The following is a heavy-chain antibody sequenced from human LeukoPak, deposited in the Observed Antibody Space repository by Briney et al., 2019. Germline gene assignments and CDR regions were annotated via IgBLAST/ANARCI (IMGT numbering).Heavy chain of an antibody. Sequence: GGSLRLSCAASGFTFSTYWMTWVRQAPGKGMEWVANIKEDGSEKYYVDSVKGRFTISRDNAKNSLCLQMNSLRAEDTAVYYCATVGGGKWYQYLDFWGQGTLVTVSS. CDR3: ATVGGGKWYQYLDF. CDR2: IKEDGSEK. CDR1: GFTFSTYW. V-gene: IGHV3-7*01. J-gene: IGHJ4*02. D-gene: IGHD2-2*01.